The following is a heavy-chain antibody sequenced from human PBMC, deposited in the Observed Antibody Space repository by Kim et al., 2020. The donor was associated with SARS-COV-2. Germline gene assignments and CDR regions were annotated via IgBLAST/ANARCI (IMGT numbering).Heavy chain of an antibody. D-gene: IGHD6-13*01. CDR2: IITVFGTV. J-gene: IGHJ4*02. V-gene: IGHV1-69*05. Sequence: SVKVSCKASGCTLNKYDITWVRQAPGQGLEWMGGIITVFGTVKYAQKFQGRITITTDESTTTGYMELSSLRSDDTAVYYCARGASLLVSPCDYWGQGTLVTVSS. CDR1: GCTLNKYD. CDR3: ARGASLLVSPCDY.